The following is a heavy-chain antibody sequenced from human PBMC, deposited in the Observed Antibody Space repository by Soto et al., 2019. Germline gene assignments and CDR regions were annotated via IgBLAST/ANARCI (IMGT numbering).Heavy chain of an antibody. J-gene: IGHJ4*02. CDR1: GGTFSSYT. Sequence: QVQLVQSGAEVKKPGSSVKVSCKASGGTFSSYTISWVRQAPGQGLEWMGRIIPILGIANYAQKFQGRVTXXAXKXXSTAYMELSSLRSEDTAVYYCARDWWGDDSSGLNYWGQGTLVTVSS. V-gene: IGHV1-69*08. CDR3: ARDWWGDDSSGLNY. CDR2: IIPILGIA. D-gene: IGHD3-22*01.